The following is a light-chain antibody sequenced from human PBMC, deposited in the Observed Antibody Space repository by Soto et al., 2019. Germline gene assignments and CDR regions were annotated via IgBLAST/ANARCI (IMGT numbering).Light chain of an antibody. CDR1: SSHIGSNT. J-gene: IGLJ2*01. V-gene: IGLV1-44*01. CDR3: AAWDDGLSGPV. CDR2: NNN. Sequence: QSVLTQPPSASGIPGQRVTISCSGSSSHIGSNTVSWYQQFPGTAPRLLIFNNNQRPSGVPDRFSGSKSDTSASLAISGLQSEDEGNYYCAAWDDGLSGPVFGGGTKVTVL.